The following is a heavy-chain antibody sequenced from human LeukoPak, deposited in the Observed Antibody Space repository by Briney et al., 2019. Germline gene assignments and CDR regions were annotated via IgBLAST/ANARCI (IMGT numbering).Heavy chain of an antibody. CDR1: GDSFTSYC. D-gene: IGHD3-10*01. J-gene: IGHJ4*02. CDR3: ARHLEFGELLSPFDY. Sequence: RGESLKISCKGSGDSFTSYCIGWVRQMPGKGLEWMGIIYPGDSDTRYSPSFQGQGTISADKSTSTDYLQWSSLKASDTAMYYCARHLEFGELLSPFDYWGQGTLVTVSS. V-gene: IGHV5-51*01. CDR2: IYPGDSDT.